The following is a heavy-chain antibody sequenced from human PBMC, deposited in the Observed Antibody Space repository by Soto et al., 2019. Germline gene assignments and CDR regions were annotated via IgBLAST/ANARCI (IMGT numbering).Heavy chain of an antibody. CDR2: ISSSGSTI. V-gene: IGHV3-11*01. D-gene: IGHD3-9*01. J-gene: IGHJ4*02. CDR3: ARDRLRYFDWLSHDY. CDR1: GFTFSDYY. Sequence: PGESLRLSCAASGFTFSDYYMSWIRQAPGKGLEWVSYISSSGSTIYYADSVKGRFTTSRDNAKNSLYLQMNSLRAEETAVYYCARDRLRYFDWLSHDYWGQGTLVTASS.